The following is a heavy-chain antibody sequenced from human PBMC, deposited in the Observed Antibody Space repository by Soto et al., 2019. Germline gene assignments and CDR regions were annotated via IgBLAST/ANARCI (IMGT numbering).Heavy chain of an antibody. D-gene: IGHD3-22*01. CDR2: IKSKTDCGTR. J-gene: IGHJ4*02. Sequence: GGSLRLSCAASGFTFSNAWMNWVRQAPGKGLEWVGRIKSKTDCGTRDYAAPVKGRFTISRDDSKNTLYLQMNSLKTEDTAVYYCTPAISTVVVITNWGQGTLVTVSS. CDR1: GFTFSNAW. V-gene: IGHV3-15*07. CDR3: TPAISTVVVITN.